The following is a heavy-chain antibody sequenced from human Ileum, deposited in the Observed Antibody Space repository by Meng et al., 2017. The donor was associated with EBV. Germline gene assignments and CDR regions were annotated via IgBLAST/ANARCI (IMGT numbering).Heavy chain of an antibody. Sequence: VLQQGWGARLYPPQAPSPLCAVVGGAFIGYYWSWIRQPPGKGLEWIGEINHSGSTNYNPSLKSRVTISVDTSKNQFSLKLSSVTAADTAVYYCARGNKVSDRGFDYWGQGTLVTVSS. CDR1: GGAFIGYY. J-gene: IGHJ4*02. CDR3: ARGNKVSDRGFDY. CDR2: INHSGST. D-gene: IGHD3-10*01. V-gene: IGHV4-34*01.